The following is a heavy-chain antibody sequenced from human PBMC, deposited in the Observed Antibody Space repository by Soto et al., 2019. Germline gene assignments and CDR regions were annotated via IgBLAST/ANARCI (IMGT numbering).Heavy chain of an antibody. D-gene: IGHD4-17*01. CDR3: ARQGFDDYGDSNWFDP. Sequence: SETLSLTCTVSGGSISSGGYYWSWIRQHPGKGLEWIGYIYYSGSTYYNPSLKSRVTISVDTSKNQFSLKLSSVTAADTAVYYCARQGFDDYGDSNWFDPWGQGTLVTVSS. CDR1: GGSISSGGYY. J-gene: IGHJ5*02. CDR2: IYYSGST. V-gene: IGHV4-31*03.